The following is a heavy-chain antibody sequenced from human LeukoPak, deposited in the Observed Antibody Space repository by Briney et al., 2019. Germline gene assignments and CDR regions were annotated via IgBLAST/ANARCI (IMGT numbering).Heavy chain of an antibody. D-gene: IGHD1-26*01. CDR2: IYYSGST. J-gene: IGHJ4*02. Sequence: SETLSLTCTVSGGSISSYYWSWIRQPPGKGLEWIGYIYYSGSTNYNPSLKSRVTISVDTSKNQFSLKLSSVTAADTAVYYCARAGSYRGYFDDWGQGTLVTVSS. V-gene: IGHV4-59*01. CDR1: GGSISSYY. CDR3: ARAGSYRGYFDD.